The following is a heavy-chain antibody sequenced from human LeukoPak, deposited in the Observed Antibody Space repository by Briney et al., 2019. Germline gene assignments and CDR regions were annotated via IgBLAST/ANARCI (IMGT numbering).Heavy chain of an antibody. CDR1: GFTFSSYD. J-gene: IGHJ4*02. Sequence: GGSLRLSCAASGFTFSSYDMHWVRQAPGKGLEWVAVISSDGSEKYYADSVKGRSTISRDNSKNTVFLQMNSLRAEDTAVFYCAKNLMIRGPPGEWGQGTLVTVSS. V-gene: IGHV3-30*18. CDR2: ISSDGSEK. D-gene: IGHD3-10*01. CDR3: AKNLMIRGPPGE.